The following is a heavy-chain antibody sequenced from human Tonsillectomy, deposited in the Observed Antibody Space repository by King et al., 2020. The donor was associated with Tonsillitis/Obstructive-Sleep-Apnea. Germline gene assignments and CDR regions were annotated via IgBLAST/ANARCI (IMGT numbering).Heavy chain of an antibody. D-gene: IGHD5-18*01. V-gene: IGHV3-30*18. CDR1: GFTFSTYG. CDR2: VSSDGNTK. Sequence: VQLVESGGGVVQPGRSLRLSCAASGFTFSTYGMQWVRQAPGKGLEWVAVVSSDGNTKYYADSVKGGFTISRDNSKNTLYLQMSTLRADDTAVYYCAKEVGYNYGPLDYWGQGTLVTVSS. CDR3: AKEVGYNYGPLDY. J-gene: IGHJ4*02.